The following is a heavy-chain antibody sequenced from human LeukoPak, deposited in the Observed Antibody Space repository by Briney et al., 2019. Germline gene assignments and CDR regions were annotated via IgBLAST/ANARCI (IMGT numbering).Heavy chain of an antibody. V-gene: IGHV1-2*02. D-gene: IGHD3-22*01. Sequence: ASVKVSCKASGYTFTGYYMHWVRQAPGQGLEWMGWINPNSGGTNYAQKFQGRVTMTRDTSISTAYMELSRLRSDDTAVYYCARDYYDSSGRIDYWGQGTLVTVSS. CDR1: GYTFTGYY. CDR3: ARDYYDSSGRIDY. CDR2: INPNSGGT. J-gene: IGHJ4*02.